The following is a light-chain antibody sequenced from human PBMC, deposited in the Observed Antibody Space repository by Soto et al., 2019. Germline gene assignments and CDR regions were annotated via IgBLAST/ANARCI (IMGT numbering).Light chain of an antibody. V-gene: IGLV2-23*03. J-gene: IGLJ2*01. CDR2: EGT. Sequence: QSVLTQPASVSGSPGQSITISCTGTSRDVGTYNLVSWYQHHPGKAPKLMIYEGTKRPSGVSDRFSGSKSGNTASLTISGLQAEDEADYYCCSYGGSTTFVVFGGGTKLTVL. CDR1: SRDVGTYNL. CDR3: CSYGGSTTFVV.